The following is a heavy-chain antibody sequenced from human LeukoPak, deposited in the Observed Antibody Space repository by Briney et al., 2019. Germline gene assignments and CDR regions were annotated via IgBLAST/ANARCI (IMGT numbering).Heavy chain of an antibody. CDR2: INWNGGST. CDR1: GFTFDDYG. CDR3: ARDQSYYDSSGYYYPY. D-gene: IGHD3-22*01. J-gene: IGHJ4*02. Sequence: GGSLTLSCAASGFTFDDYGMSWVRQAPGKGLEWVFGINWNGGSTGYADSVKGRFTISRDNAKNSLYLQMNSLRAEDTALYYCARDQSYYDSSGYYYPYWGQGTLVTVSS. V-gene: IGHV3-20*04.